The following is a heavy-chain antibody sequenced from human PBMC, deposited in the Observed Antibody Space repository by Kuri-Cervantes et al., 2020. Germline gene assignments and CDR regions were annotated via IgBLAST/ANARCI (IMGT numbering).Heavy chain of an antibody. D-gene: IGHD1-7*01. CDR2: ISSSSSTI. J-gene: IGHJ6*02. CDR3: AGDPETGTEPYYGMDV. Sequence: GESLKISCAASGFTFSSYSMNWVRQAPGKGLEWVSYISSSSSTIYYADSVKGRFTISRDNAKNSLYLQMNSLRDEDTAVYYCAGDPETGTEPYYGMDVWGQGTTVTVSS. CDR1: GFTFSSYS. V-gene: IGHV3-48*02.